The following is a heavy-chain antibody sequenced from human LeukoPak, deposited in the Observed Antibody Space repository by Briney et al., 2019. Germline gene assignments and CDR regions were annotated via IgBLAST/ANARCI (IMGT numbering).Heavy chain of an antibody. Sequence: PSGTLSLTCAVSGGSITSSNWWTWVRQPPGQGLEWIGEIYYSGSTNYNPSLKSRVTISMDKSKNQFSLELTSVTAADTAVYYCAREYGSSHGFDPWGQGTLVTVSS. CDR2: IYYSGST. D-gene: IGHD6-13*01. J-gene: IGHJ5*02. CDR1: GGSITSSNW. V-gene: IGHV4-4*02. CDR3: AREYGSSHGFDP.